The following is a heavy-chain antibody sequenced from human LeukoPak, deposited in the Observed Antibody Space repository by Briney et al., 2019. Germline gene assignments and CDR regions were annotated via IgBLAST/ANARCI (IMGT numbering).Heavy chain of an antibody. J-gene: IGHJ4*02. V-gene: IGHV1-2*02. D-gene: IGHD6-13*01. CDR1: GYTFTGYY. CDR3: ARAGIAAAILGYFDY. Sequence: ASVKVSCKASGYTFTGYYMHWVRQAPGQGLEWMGWINPNSGGTNYAQKFQGRVTMTEDTSTDTAYMELSSLRSEDTAVYYCARAGIAAAILGYFDYWGQGTPVTVSS. CDR2: INPNSGGT.